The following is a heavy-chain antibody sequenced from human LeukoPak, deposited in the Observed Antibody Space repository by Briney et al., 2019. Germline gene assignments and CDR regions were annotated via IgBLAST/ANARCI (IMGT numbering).Heavy chain of an antibody. J-gene: IGHJ1*01. CDR3: ATPAAGPGAEYSLY. D-gene: IGHD6-13*01. CDR1: GFTFSSYS. V-gene: IGHV3-21*01. Sequence: PGGSLRLSCAASGFTFSSYSMNWVPQAPGKGLEWVSSIDFTSRYIYNADSVKGRFTTSRDNAKNSLDPQMNSLKVEDTAVYYCATPAAGPGAEYSLYWGQGTLVIVSS. CDR2: IDFTSRYI.